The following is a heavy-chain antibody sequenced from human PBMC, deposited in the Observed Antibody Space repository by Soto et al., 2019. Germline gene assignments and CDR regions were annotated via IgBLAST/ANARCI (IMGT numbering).Heavy chain of an antibody. CDR3: ARVKATLYRHYYFDY. D-gene: IGHD5-12*01. CDR1: GGTINSGDYF. CDR2: IFYTGST. Sequence: SETLSLTCSVSGGTINSGDYFWSWIRQPPGRGLEWIGSIFYTGSTYYSPSLKSRASMSMDTSKSLFSLRLRSLTAADTAVYFCARVKATLYRHYYFDYWGQGTPVTVSS. J-gene: IGHJ4*02. V-gene: IGHV4-30-4*01.